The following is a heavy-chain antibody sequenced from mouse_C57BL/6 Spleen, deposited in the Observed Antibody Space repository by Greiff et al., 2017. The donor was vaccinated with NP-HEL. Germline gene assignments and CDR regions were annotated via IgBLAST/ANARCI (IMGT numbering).Heavy chain of an antibody. D-gene: IGHD1-1*01. V-gene: IGHV1-76*01. CDR1: GYTFTDYY. J-gene: IGHJ1*03. CDR3: AREGYYYGSSYYWYFDV. CDR2: IYPGSGNT. Sequence: QVQLQQSGAELVRPGASVKLSCKASGYTFTDYYINWVKQRPGQGLEWIARIYPGSGNTYYNEKFKGKATLTAEKSSSTAYMQLSSLTSEDSAVYFCAREGYYYGSSYYWYFDVWGTGTTVTVSS.